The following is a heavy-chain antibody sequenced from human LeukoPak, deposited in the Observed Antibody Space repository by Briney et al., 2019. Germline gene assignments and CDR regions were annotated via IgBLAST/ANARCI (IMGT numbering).Heavy chain of an antibody. CDR2: VYHNGSA. CDR3: ARLSSWFVAF. J-gene: IGHJ1*01. D-gene: IGHD6-13*01. V-gene: IGHV4-38-2*02. CDR1: GYVIRSGYF. Sequence: SETLSLMCSVSGYVIRSGYFWAWIRQPPGKGLEWTASVYHNGSAFYNPSLKSRASISVDTSSNQFSLTLTSVSVADTAVYHCARLSSWFVAFWGQGSLVTVSS.